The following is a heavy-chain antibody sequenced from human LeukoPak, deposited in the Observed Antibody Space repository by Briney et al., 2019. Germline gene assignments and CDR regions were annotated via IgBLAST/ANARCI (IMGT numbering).Heavy chain of an antibody. V-gene: IGHV3-23*01. Sequence: GGSLRLSCAASGFTFSSYAMSWVRQAPGKGLEWVSAISGSGGSTYYADSVKGRFTISRDNAKNSLYLQMNSLRAEDTAVYYCARRYCRGGSCYSDYWGQGTLVTVSS. CDR1: GFTFSSYA. D-gene: IGHD2-15*01. CDR2: ISGSGGST. J-gene: IGHJ4*02. CDR3: ARRYCRGGSCYSDY.